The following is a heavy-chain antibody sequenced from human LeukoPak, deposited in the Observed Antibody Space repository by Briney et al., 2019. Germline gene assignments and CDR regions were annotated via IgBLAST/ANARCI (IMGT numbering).Heavy chain of an antibody. Sequence: GGSLRLSCVASGLTFSTYSMNWVRQAPGKGLEWVSSISSSSAYIYYADSVKGRFTISRDNAKNSLYLQMNSLRAEDTAVYYCARASGDTVDTTTMGSYWGQGTLVTVSS. V-gene: IGHV3-21*01. D-gene: IGHD5-18*01. CDR2: ISSSSAYI. CDR3: ARASGDTVDTTTMGSY. CDR1: GLTFSTYS. J-gene: IGHJ4*02.